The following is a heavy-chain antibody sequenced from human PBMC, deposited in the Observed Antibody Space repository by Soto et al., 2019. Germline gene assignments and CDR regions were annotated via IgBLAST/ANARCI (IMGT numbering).Heavy chain of an antibody. D-gene: IGHD2-21*02. CDR3: ARGRKGRGDHDY. V-gene: IGHV4-59*12. Sequence: SETLSLTCTVSGGSISSYYWSWIRQPPGKGLEWIGYINHSGSTNYNPSLKSRVTISVDTSKNQFSLKLSSVTAADTAVYYCARGRKGRGDHDYWGQGTLVTVSS. CDR2: INHSGST. CDR1: GGSISSYY. J-gene: IGHJ4*02.